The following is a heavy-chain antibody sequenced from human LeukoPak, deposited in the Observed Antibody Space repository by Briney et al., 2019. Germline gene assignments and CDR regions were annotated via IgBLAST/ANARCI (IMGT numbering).Heavy chain of an antibody. Sequence: PSETLSLTCSFSGDSISTYYWSWIRQSPGKGLEWIGHIYSSGNTDYNSSLKSRVTILVDTSKSQFSLRLSSVTATDTAVYYCARLRWQLVGPYFDYWGQGILVTVSS. CDR3: ARLRWQLVGPYFDY. V-gene: IGHV4-59*01. CDR1: GDSISTYY. J-gene: IGHJ4*02. D-gene: IGHD1-26*01. CDR2: IYSSGNT.